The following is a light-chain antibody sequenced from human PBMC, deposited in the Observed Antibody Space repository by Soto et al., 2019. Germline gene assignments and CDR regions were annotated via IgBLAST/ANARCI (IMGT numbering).Light chain of an antibody. V-gene: IGKV3-15*01. CDR3: QQYNNWPPIT. CDR2: GAS. J-gene: IGKJ5*01. Sequence: EIVMTQSPATLSVSPGERATLSCRASQSVSSNLAWYQQKPGQAPRLLIYGASTRATDMPGRFSGRGSGTEFTLTISSLQSEDFAVYYCQQYNNWPPITFAQGTRLEIK. CDR1: QSVSSN.